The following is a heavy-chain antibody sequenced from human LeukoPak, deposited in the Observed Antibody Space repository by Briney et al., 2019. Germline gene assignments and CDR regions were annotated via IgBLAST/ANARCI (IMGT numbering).Heavy chain of an antibody. CDR1: GFTFSTYS. CDR3: TRDGLHTAHFDY. J-gene: IGHJ4*02. D-gene: IGHD5-18*01. V-gene: IGHV3-69-1*01. Sequence: GGSLRLSCVASGFTFSTYSMNWVRQAPGKGLEWVSTVSDSRDVHYSDSVNGRFTISRDNARNSLYLQMNSLRDEDTAVYYCTRDGLHTAHFDYWGQGTLVTVSS. CDR2: VSDSRDV.